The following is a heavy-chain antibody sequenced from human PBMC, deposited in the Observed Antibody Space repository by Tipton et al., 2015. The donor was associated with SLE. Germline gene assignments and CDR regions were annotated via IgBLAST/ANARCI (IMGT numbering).Heavy chain of an antibody. CDR1: GFTFSIYA. J-gene: IGHJ4*02. Sequence: SLRLSCAASGFTFSIYAMHWVRQAPGKGLEYVSAISSNGGSTYYANSVKGRFTISRDNSKNTLYLQMNSLRAEDTAVYYCAISLYSSPDYWGQGTLVTVSS. D-gene: IGHD6-13*01. V-gene: IGHV3-64*01. CDR2: ISSNGGST. CDR3: AISLYSSPDY.